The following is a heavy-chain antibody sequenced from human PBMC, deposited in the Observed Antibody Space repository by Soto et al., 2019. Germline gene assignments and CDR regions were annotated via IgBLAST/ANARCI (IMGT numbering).Heavy chain of an antibody. CDR3: ARDEFIDSYSFDY. Sequence: QVQLVESGGGVVQPGRSLRLSCAASGFTFSSYAIHWVRQAPGKGLEWVAVISCDGSNKYYADSVKGRFTISRDDSENTLHMQMHSLEAEDAYVCYCARDEFIDSYSFDYWGQGTLVTVSS. V-gene: IGHV3-30-3*01. D-gene: IGHD3-9*01. CDR2: ISCDGSNK. CDR1: GFTFSSYA. J-gene: IGHJ4*02.